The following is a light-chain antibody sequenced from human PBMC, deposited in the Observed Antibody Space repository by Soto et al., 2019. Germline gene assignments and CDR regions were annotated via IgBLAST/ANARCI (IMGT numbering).Light chain of an antibody. J-gene: IGKJ5*01. Sequence: DIQMTQSPSSLSASVGDGVTIPCRASQSISSYLNWYQQKPGKAPKLLIYAASSLQSGVPSRFSGSGSGTDFTLTISSLQPEDVATYYCQQSYSTPPTLGQGTRLEIK. CDR2: AAS. CDR3: QQSYSTPPT. V-gene: IGKV1-39*01. CDR1: QSISSY.